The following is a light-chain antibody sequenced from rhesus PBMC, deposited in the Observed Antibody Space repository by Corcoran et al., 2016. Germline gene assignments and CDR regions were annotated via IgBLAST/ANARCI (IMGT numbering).Light chain of an antibody. CDR2: KAS. CDR3: QQYGSRPLT. J-gene: IGKJ4*01. V-gene: IGKV1-22*01. CDR1: QGISSW. Sequence: DIQMTQSPSSLSASVGDTVTITCRASQGISSWLAWYQQKPGKAPNLRIYKASSLQSGVPSRFSGSGSGADFTLTISTLQSEDFATYYCQQYGSRPLTFGGGTKVELK.